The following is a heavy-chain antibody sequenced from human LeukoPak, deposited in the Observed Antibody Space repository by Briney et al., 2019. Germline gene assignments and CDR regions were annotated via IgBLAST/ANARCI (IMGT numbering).Heavy chain of an antibody. V-gene: IGHV1-69*06. D-gene: IGHD2-15*01. J-gene: IGHJ4*02. Sequence: SVKVSCKASGGTFSSYVISWVRQAPGQGLEWMGGIIPIFGTANYAQKFQGRVTITADKSTSTAYMELSSLRSEDTAVYYCARKGRYCSGGSCYPSGFDYWGQGTLVTVSS. CDR1: GGTFSSYV. CDR2: IIPIFGTA. CDR3: ARKGRYCSGGSCYPSGFDY.